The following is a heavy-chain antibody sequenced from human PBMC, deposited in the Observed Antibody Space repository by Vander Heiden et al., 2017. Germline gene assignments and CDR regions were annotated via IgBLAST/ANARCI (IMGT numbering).Heavy chain of an antibody. CDR2: IWYDGSNK. CDR3: ARGYYDFWSGYYTDWFDP. Sequence: QVPLVESGGGVVQPGRSLRLSCAASGFTFSSYGMHWVRPAPGKGLEWVAVIWYDGSNKYYADSVKGRFTISRDNSKNTLYLQMNSLRAEDTAVYYCARGYYDFWSGYYTDWFDPWGQGTLVTVSS. CDR1: GFTFSSYG. V-gene: IGHV3-33*01. J-gene: IGHJ5*02. D-gene: IGHD3-3*01.